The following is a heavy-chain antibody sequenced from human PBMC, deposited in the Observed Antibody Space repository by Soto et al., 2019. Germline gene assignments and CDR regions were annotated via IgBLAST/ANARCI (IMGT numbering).Heavy chain of an antibody. J-gene: IGHJ4*02. Sequence: QVELVQSGPEMMQPGASVKVSCKASGFTSLSYAFHWVRQAPGQGPQWLGWINAGVDGTSYSQRYQGRLKITRDSSANIVYLEVNTLTKEDTAVYYCAREVQGVTSFDYGGQGTLVAVSS. V-gene: IGHV1-3*01. D-gene: IGHD3-10*01. CDR1: GFTSLSYA. CDR2: INAGVDGT. CDR3: AREVQGVTSFDY.